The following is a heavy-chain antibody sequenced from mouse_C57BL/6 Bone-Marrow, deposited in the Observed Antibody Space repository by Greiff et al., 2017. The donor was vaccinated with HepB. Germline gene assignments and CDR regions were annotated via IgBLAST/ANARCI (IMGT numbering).Heavy chain of an antibody. Sequence: EVKLEESGGGLVQPGGSLKLSCAASGFTFSDYYMYWVRQTPEKRLEWVAYISNGGGSTYYPDTVKGRFTISRDNAKNTLYLQMSRLKSEDTAMYYCARGGRGWYFDVWGTGTTVTVSS. V-gene: IGHV5-12*01. J-gene: IGHJ1*03. CDR2: ISNGGGST. CDR1: GFTFSDYY. CDR3: ARGGRGWYFDV.